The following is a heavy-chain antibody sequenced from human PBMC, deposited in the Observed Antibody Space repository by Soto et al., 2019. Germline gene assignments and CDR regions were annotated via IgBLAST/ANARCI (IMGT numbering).Heavy chain of an antibody. J-gene: IGHJ4*02. D-gene: IGHD1-26*01. V-gene: IGHV3-23*01. CDR1: GFTFSSYA. CDR2: ISGSGGST. Sequence: LRLSCAASGFTFSSYAMSWVRQAPGKGLEWVSTISGSGGSTYYAESVKGRFTISRDNSKNTLYLQMNSLRAEDTAVYYCAKATDSGSYRDYWGQGTLVTVSS. CDR3: AKATDSGSYRDY.